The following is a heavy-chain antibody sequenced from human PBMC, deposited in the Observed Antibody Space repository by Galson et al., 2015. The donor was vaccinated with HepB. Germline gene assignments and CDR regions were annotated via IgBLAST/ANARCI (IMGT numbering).Heavy chain of an antibody. Sequence: SLRLSCAASGFTFSSYAMSWVHQAPGKGLEWVSAISGSGGSTYYADSVKGRFTISRDNSKNTLYLQMNSLRAEDTAVYYCAKESVVGATSEYYFDYWGQGTLVTVSS. J-gene: IGHJ4*02. CDR1: GFTFSSYA. V-gene: IGHV3-23*01. D-gene: IGHD1-26*01. CDR3: AKESVVGATSEYYFDY. CDR2: ISGSGGST.